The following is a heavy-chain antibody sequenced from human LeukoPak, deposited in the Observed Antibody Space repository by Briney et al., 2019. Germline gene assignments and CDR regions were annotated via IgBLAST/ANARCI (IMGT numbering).Heavy chain of an antibody. D-gene: IGHD3-10*01. Sequence: SETLSLTCAVYGGSFSGYYWSWIRQPPGKGLEWIGEINHSGSTNYNPSLKSRVTISVDTSKNQFSLRLTSVTAADTAVYYCSRLRSYGSGTYYNDYWGQGTLVTVSS. V-gene: IGHV4-34*01. CDR1: GGSFSGYY. CDR2: INHSGST. CDR3: SRLRSYGSGTYYNDY. J-gene: IGHJ4*02.